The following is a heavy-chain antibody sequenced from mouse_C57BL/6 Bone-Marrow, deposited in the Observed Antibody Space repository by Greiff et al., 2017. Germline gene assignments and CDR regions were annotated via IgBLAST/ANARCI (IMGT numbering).Heavy chain of an antibody. J-gene: IGHJ2*01. CDR2: IDPENGDT. V-gene: IGHV14-4*01. CDR3: TTYYYDVDY. CDR1: GFNINDDY. Sequence: VQLQQSGAELVRPGASVKLSCTASGFNINDDYMHWVKQRPEQGLEWIGWIDPENGDTEYASKFQGKATITADTSSNTAYLQLSSLTSEDTAVYYCTTYYYDVDYWGQGTTLTVSS. D-gene: IGHD1-1*01.